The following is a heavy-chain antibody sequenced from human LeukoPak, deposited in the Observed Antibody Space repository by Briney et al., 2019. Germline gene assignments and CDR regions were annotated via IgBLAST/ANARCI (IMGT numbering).Heavy chain of an antibody. CDR3: ARPYNSGWYGSFDI. CDR1: GGSISTYY. J-gene: IGHJ3*02. Sequence: SETLSLTCTVSGGSISTYYWSWIRRPPRKGLEWIGYIYYSGSTNYNPSLKSRVTISVDTSKNQFSLKLSSVTAADTAVYYCARPYNSGWYGSFDIWGQGTMVTVSS. CDR2: IYYSGST. V-gene: IGHV4-59*08. D-gene: IGHD6-19*01.